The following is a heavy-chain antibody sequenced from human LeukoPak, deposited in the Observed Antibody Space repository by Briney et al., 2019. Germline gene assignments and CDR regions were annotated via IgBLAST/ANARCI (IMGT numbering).Heavy chain of an antibody. V-gene: IGHV6-1*01. D-gene: IGHD6-19*01. CDR3: AREVAGTLAFDY. CDR2: TYYRSKWYN. J-gene: IGHJ4*02. CDR1: GDSVSSNSAA. Sequence: SQTLSLTCSMSGDSVSSNSAACNWIRQSPSRGLEWLGRTYYRSKWYNDYTMYAVSVKSRIAINPDTSKNQVSLQLNSVTPEDTAVYYCAREVAGTLAFDYWGQGILVTVSS.